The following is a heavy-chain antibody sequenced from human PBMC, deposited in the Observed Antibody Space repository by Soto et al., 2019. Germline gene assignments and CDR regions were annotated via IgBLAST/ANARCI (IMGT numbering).Heavy chain of an antibody. J-gene: IGHJ4*02. D-gene: IGHD6-13*01. V-gene: IGHV3-74*01. Sequence: EVQLVESGGGLVQPGGSLRLSCAASAFTFSSYCMHWVRQAPGKGLVWVSRINSDGSSTTYADSVKGRFTISRDNAKNTVYLQMNSLRAEDTAVYYCASKHSSRAFDYWGQGTLVTVSS. CDR2: INSDGSST. CDR1: AFTFSSYC. CDR3: ASKHSSRAFDY.